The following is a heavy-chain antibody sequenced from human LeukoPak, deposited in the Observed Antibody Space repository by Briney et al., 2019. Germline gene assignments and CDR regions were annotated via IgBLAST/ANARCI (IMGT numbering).Heavy chain of an antibody. D-gene: IGHD3-10*01. Sequence: PGGSLRPSCAASGFTFSDYWIHWVRHAPGKGLVWVSRINTDGSITNYADSVKGRFSISRDNAKNTLYLQMSSLRAEDTAVYYCARDRGPRTGFMVREAYDYWGQGTLVTVSS. CDR1: GFTFSDYW. J-gene: IGHJ4*02. CDR3: ARDRGPRTGFMVREAYDY. CDR2: INTDGSIT. V-gene: IGHV3-74*01.